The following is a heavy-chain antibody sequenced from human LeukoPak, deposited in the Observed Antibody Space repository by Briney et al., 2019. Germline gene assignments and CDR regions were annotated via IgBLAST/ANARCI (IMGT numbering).Heavy chain of an antibody. CDR2: INHSGST. J-gene: IGHJ3*02. Sequence: PSETLSLTCAVYGGSFSGYYWSWIRQPPGKGLEWIGEINHSGSTNYNPSLKSRVTISVDRSKNQFSLKLSSVTAADTAVYYCARGTGYEAFDIWGQGTMVTVSS. V-gene: IGHV4-34*01. CDR3: ARGTGYEAFDI. CDR1: GGSFSGYY. D-gene: IGHD5-12*01.